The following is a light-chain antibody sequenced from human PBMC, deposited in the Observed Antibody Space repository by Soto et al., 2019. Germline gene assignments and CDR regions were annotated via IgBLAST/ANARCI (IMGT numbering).Light chain of an antibody. Sequence: EIVLTQSPATLSLSPGERATLSCRASQSVSSYLAWYQQKPGQAPRLLIYDASNRATGIPARFSGSGSGTDFTLTISSLEPEDVAVYYAQQRSNWPWTFGQGTKVEIK. CDR2: DAS. V-gene: IGKV3-11*01. CDR3: QQRSNWPWT. CDR1: QSVSSY. J-gene: IGKJ1*01.